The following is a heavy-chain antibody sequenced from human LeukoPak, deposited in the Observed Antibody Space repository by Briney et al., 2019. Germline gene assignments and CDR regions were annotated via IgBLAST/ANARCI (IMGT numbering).Heavy chain of an antibody. V-gene: IGHV1-46*01. D-gene: IGHD5-18*01. CDR2: INPSGGST. CDR3: ARDPWTAIVTQSFPSDY. CDR1: GDTFTSYY. Sequence: ASVKVSCKASGDTFTSYYIHWVRQAPGQGLEWMGVINPSGGSTSYAQKFQGRVGMTRDTSTSTVYMELSSLRSEDTAVYYCARDPWTAIVTQSFPSDYWGQGTLVTVSS. J-gene: IGHJ4*02.